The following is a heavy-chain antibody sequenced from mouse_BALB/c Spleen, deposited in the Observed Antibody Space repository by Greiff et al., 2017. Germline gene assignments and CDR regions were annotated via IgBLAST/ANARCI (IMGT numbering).Heavy chain of an antibody. CDR1: GYSITSDYA. V-gene: IGHV3-2*02. D-gene: IGHD2-4*01. CDR3: AIYDYDEDGQFAY. CDR2: ISYSGST. J-gene: IGHJ3*01. Sequence: EVKLQESGPGLVKPSQSLSLTCTVTGYSITSDYAWNWIRQFPGNKLEWMGYISYSGSTSYNPSLKSRISITRDTSKNQFFLQLNSVTTEDTATYYGAIYDYDEDGQFAYWGQGTLVTVSA.